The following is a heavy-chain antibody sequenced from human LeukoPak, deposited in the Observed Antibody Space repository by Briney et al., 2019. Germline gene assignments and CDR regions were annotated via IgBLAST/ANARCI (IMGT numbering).Heavy chain of an antibody. J-gene: IGHJ6*03. CDR1: GGTFSSYA. V-gene: IGHV1-69*05. Sequence: SVKVSCKASGGTFSSYAISWVRQAPGQGLEWVGGIIPIFGTANYAQNFQGRVTITTDESTSTAYMELSSLRSEDTAVYYCASGRYSSSSHYYYYMDVWGKGTTVTVSS. CDR3: ASGRYSSSSHYYYYMDV. CDR2: IIPIFGTA. D-gene: IGHD6-6*01.